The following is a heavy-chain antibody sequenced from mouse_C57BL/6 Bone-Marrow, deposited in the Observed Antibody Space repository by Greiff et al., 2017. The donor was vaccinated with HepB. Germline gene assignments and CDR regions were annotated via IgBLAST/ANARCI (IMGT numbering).Heavy chain of an antibody. CDR2: INPNNGGT. Sequence: EVQLQQSGPELVKPGASVKIPCKASGYTFTDYNMDWVKQSHGKSLEWIGDINPNNGGTIYNQKFKGKATLTVDKSSSTAYMELRSLTSEDTAVYYCARSNYGSSLHWYFDVWGTGTTVTVSS. J-gene: IGHJ1*03. CDR3: ARSNYGSSLHWYFDV. V-gene: IGHV1-18*01. D-gene: IGHD1-1*01. CDR1: GYTFTDYN.